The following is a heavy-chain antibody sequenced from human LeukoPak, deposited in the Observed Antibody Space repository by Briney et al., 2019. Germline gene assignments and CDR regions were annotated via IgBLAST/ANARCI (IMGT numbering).Heavy chain of an antibody. V-gene: IGHV4-39*06. Sequence: SETLSLTCTVSSGSISSGAYYWGWIRQPPGKGLEWIGTIHYSGKTYYNPSLKSRITISIDTSKKQFALKLSSVTAADTAVYYCARDYGGHRVDYWGQGTLVTVSS. J-gene: IGHJ4*02. CDR1: SGSISSGAYY. CDR3: ARDYGGHRVDY. CDR2: IHYSGKT. D-gene: IGHD4-23*01.